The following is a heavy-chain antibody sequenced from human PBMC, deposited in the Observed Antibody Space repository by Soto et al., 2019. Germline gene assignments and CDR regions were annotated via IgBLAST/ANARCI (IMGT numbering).Heavy chain of an antibody. V-gene: IGHV1-46*01. CDR3: ARAKQIGQYYFDS. CDR1: GYIFTSNH. J-gene: IGHJ4*02. D-gene: IGHD6-6*01. CDR2: INPSDGST. Sequence: QVQLVQSGAEVKKPGASVKVSCKASGYIFTSNHMHWVRQAPGQELEWMGIINPSDGSTIYAQKFQGRLTMTRDTSTSTLYMELSSLRSEDTPVYYCARAKQIGQYYFDSWGQGTLVSVSS.